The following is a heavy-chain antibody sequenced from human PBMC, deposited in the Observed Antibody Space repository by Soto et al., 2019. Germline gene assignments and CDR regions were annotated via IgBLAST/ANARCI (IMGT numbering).Heavy chain of an antibody. D-gene: IGHD3-10*01. CDR2: IAYDGSVD. J-gene: IGHJ4*02. CDR3: AKEGGSGESSMRYRYDS. CDR1: GFTFSSYG. V-gene: IGHV3-30*18. Sequence: QVQLVESGGGVVQPGRSLRLSCAASGFTFSSYGMHWVRQAPGKGLEWLAVIAYDGSVDYYADSVKGRFTVSRDNPKNMLYLQMNSLRVEDTAVYYCAKEGGSGESSMRYRYDSWGQGILVTVAS.